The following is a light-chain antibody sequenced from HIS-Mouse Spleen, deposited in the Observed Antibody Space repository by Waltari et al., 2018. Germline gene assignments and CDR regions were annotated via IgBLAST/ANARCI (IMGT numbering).Light chain of an antibody. J-gene: IGLJ2*01. CDR1: SSDVGGYNY. V-gene: IGLV2-11*01. Sequence: QSALTQPRSVSGSPGQSVTISCTGTSSDVGGYNYVSWYQQHPGKAPKLMIYDVRKRPSGVPDRSSGSKSGNTASLTISGLQAEDEADYYCCSYAGSYTFEVVFGGGTKLTVL. CDR2: DVR. CDR3: CSYAGSYTFEVV.